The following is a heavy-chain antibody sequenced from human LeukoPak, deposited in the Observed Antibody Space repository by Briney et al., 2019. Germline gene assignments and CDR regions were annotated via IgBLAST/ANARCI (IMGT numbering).Heavy chain of an antibody. D-gene: IGHD5-12*01. CDR2: INPNNGGT. V-gene: IGHV1-2*02. CDR1: GYSFTGYY. CDR3: AKDQNTGYANNWFDP. J-gene: IGHJ5*02. Sequence: ASVKVSCKASGYSFTGYYIHWVRQAPGQGLEWMGWINPNNGGTNFAQKFQCRVTMTRATSISTGYMALSRLRSDDTVIYYCAKDQNTGYANNWFDPWGQGTLVTVSS.